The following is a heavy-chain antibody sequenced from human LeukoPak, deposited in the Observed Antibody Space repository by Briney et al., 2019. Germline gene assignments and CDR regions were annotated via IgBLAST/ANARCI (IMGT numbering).Heavy chain of an antibody. CDR2: IYTSGST. CDR1: GASISTSY. V-gene: IGHV4-4*07. D-gene: IGHD3-22*01. J-gene: IGHJ4*02. CDR3: ARDSSGYYYSDY. Sequence: SETLSLTCTVSGASISTSYWNWIRQPAGKGLEWIGRIYTSGSTNYNPSLKSRVTMSVDTSKNQFSLKLSSVTAADTAVYYCARDSSGYYYSDYWGQGTLVTVSS.